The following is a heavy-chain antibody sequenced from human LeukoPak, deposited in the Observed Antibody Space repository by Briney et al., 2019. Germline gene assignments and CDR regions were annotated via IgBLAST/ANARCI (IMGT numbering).Heavy chain of an antibody. CDR3: ARVLGYGSGSCVDY. CDR2: IYHSGST. Sequence: PSETLSLTCTVSGYSISSGYYWDWIRQPPGKGLEWIGTIYHSGSTYYNPSLKSRVTILVDMSKNQFSLRLSSVTAADTAVYYCARVLGYGSGSCVDYWGQGTLVTVSS. J-gene: IGHJ4*02. CDR1: GYSISSGYY. V-gene: IGHV4-38-2*02. D-gene: IGHD3-10*01.